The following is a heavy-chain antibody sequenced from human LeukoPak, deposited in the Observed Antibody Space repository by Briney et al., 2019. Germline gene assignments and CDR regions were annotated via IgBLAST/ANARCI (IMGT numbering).Heavy chain of an antibody. CDR3: ARLVAGAFDY. CDR2: ISSSSSYI. CDR1: GFTFSSYS. Sequence: GGSLRLSCAASGFTFSSYSMNWVRQAPGKGLEWVSSISSSSSYIYYADSVRGRFTIPRDNAKNSLYLQMNSLRAEDTAVYYCARLVAGAFDYWGQGTLVTVSS. V-gene: IGHV3-21*01. J-gene: IGHJ4*02. D-gene: IGHD6-6*01.